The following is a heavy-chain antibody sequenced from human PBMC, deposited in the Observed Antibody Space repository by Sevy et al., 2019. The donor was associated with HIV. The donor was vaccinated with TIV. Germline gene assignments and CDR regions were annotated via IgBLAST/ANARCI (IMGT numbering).Heavy chain of an antibody. CDR3: AKVGSVPDYYDSSGYYYDY. CDR1: GFTFSSYA. J-gene: IGHJ4*02. CDR2: ISGSGGST. D-gene: IGHD3-22*01. V-gene: IGHV3-23*01. Sequence: GGSLRLSCAASGFTFSSYAMSWVRQAPGKGLEWVSAISGSGGSTYYADSVKGRFTISRDNSKNTLYLQMNSLRAEGTAVYYCAKVGSVPDYYDSSGYYYDYWGQGTLVTVSS.